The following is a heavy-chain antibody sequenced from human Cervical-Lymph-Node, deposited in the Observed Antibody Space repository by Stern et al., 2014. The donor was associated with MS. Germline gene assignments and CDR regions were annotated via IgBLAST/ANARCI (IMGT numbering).Heavy chain of an antibody. D-gene: IGHD2-15*01. Sequence: QVQLQESGPGLVKPSGTLSLTCTVSGGSMKSRSYYWVWIRQPPGKGLEWIGSVYYDGSTYYNPSLTSRVTISEDTSKNQFSLQLSSATAADTAVYYCARSQDIVVVSAATVEGYFYFGMGVWGQGTTVTVSS. V-gene: IGHV4-39*01. CDR2: VYYDGST. CDR3: ARSQDIVVVSAATVEGYFYFGMGV. J-gene: IGHJ6*02. CDR1: GGSMKSRSYY.